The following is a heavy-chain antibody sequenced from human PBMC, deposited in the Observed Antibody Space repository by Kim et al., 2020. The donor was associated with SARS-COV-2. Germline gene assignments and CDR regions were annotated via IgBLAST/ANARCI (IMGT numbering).Heavy chain of an antibody. CDR1: GFTFSSYE. D-gene: IGHD4-17*01. J-gene: IGHJ4*02. CDR3: ARENPPPGYGDYDY. CDR2: ISSSGSTI. V-gene: IGHV3-48*03. Sequence: GGSLRLSCAASGFTFSSYEMNWVRQAPGKGLEWVSYISSSGSTIYYADSVKGRFTISRDNAKNSLYLQMNSLRAEDTAVYYCARENPPPGYGDYDYWGQGTLVTVSS.